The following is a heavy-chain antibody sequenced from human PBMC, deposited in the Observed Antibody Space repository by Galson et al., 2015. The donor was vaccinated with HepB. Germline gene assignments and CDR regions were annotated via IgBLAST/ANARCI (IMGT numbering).Heavy chain of an antibody. Sequence: SVKVSCKASGGTFSSYTISWVRQAPGQGLEWMGRIIPILGIANYAQKFQGRVTITADKSTSTAYMELSSLRSEDTAVYYCARDRTSGSSWNNWFDPWGQGTLVTVSS. D-gene: IGHD6-13*01. CDR3: ARDRTSGSSWNNWFDP. V-gene: IGHV1-69*04. CDR2: IIPILGIA. CDR1: GGTFSSYT. J-gene: IGHJ5*02.